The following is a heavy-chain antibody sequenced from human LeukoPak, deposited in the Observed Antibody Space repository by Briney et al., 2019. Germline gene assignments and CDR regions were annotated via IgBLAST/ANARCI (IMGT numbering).Heavy chain of an antibody. CDR1: GFTVSSNY. CDR2: IYSGGST. CDR3: GGCSSGWYWAFDI. D-gene: IGHD6-19*01. Sequence: GGSLRLSCAASGFTVSSNYMSWVRQAPGKGLEGVSVIYSGGSTYYADSVKGRFTISRDNSKNTLYLQMNSLRAEDTAVYYCGGCSSGWYWAFDIWGQGTMVTVSS. J-gene: IGHJ3*02. V-gene: IGHV3-53*01.